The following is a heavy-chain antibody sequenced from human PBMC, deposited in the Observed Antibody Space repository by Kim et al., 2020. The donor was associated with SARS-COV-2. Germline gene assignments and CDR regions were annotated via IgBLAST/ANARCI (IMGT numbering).Heavy chain of an antibody. J-gene: IGHJ5*02. D-gene: IGHD2-15*01. CDR1: GGSISSGGYS. Sequence: SETLSLTCAVSGGSISSGGYSWSWIRQPPGKGLEWIGYIYHSGSTYYNPSLKSRVTITVDRSKNQFSLKLSSVNAADTVVYYCARGYCSGGSCLPNNWFGPWSQGTLVTVAS. V-gene: IGHV4-30-2*01. CDR3: ARGYCSGGSCLPNNWFGP. CDR2: IYHSGST.